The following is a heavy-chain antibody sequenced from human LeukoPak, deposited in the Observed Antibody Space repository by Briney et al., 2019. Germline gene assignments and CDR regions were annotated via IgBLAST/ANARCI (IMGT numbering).Heavy chain of an antibody. V-gene: IGHV3-33*08. D-gene: IGHD4/OR15-4a*01. CDR3: ARRAGAYSHPYDY. Sequence: GGSLRLSCAASGFTFSSYEMNWVRQAPGKGLEWVAFIRYDGSNKYYADSVKGRFTISRDHSKNTLYLQMNSLRAEDTAVYYCARRAGAYSHPYDYWGQGTLVTVSS. CDR2: IRYDGSNK. J-gene: IGHJ4*02. CDR1: GFTFSSYE.